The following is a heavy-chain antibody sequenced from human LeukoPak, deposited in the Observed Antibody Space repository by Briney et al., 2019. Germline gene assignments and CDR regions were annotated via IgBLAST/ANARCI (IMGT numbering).Heavy chain of an antibody. CDR3: ARGGTLEYFQH. CDR1: GLTFSSYE. V-gene: IGHV3-48*03. J-gene: IGHJ1*01. CDR2: ISSSGSTI. Sequence: GGSLRLSCAASGLTFSSYEMNWVRQAPGKGLEWVSYISSSGSTIYYADSVKGRFTISKDNAKNSLFLQMNSLTAEDTAVYYCARGGTLEYFQHWGQGTLVTVSS.